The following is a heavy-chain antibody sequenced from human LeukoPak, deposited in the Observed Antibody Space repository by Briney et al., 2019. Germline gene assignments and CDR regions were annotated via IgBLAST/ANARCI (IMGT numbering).Heavy chain of an antibody. CDR3: TTDGAGSSWYPN. Sequence: PGGSLRLSCAASGFTFSNAWMSWVRQAPGKGLAWVGRIKSKTDGGTTDYAAPVKGRFTISRDDSKNTLYLQMNSLKTEDTAVYYCTTDGAGSSWYPNWGQGTLVTVSS. J-gene: IGHJ4*02. CDR2: IKSKTDGGTT. V-gene: IGHV3-15*01. CDR1: GFTFSNAW. D-gene: IGHD6-13*01.